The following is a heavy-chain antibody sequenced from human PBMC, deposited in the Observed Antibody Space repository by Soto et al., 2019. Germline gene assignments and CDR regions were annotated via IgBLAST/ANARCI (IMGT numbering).Heavy chain of an antibody. D-gene: IGHD4-17*01. CDR1: GFTVSSNY. Sequence: EVQLVESGGGLVQPGGSLRLSCAASGFTVSSNYMSWVRQAPGKGLEWVSVIYSGGSTYYADSVKGRFTISRDNSKNTLYLQMNSLRAEDTAVYYCARDLSPDYGDYEWGGFWGQGTLVTVSS. J-gene: IGHJ4*02. V-gene: IGHV3-66*01. CDR3: ARDLSPDYGDYEWGGF. CDR2: IYSGGST.